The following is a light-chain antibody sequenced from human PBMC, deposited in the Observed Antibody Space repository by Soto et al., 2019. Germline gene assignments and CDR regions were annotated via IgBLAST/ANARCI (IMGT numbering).Light chain of an antibody. J-gene: IGKJ4*01. CDR3: QQSDTFPAT. CDR1: QGIRSW. CDR2: AAS. V-gene: IGKV1D-12*01. Sequence: DIQMTQSPSSVSASVGDRVTITCRASQGIRSWLAWYQQRPGKAPKLLISAASSLQSAVPSRFSGIGSGTDFTLTISSLQPDDFATYYCQQSDTFPATFGGGTKVDIK.